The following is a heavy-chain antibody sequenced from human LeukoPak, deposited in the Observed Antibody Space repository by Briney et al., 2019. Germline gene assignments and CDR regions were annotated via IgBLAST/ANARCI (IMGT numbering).Heavy chain of an antibody. V-gene: IGHV1-46*01. CDR2: INPSGGST. J-gene: IGHJ4*02. CDR3: ARGEVEL. CDR1: GGTFSSYA. Sequence: VASVKVSCKASGGTFSSYAISWVRQAPGQGLEWMGTINPSGGSTSYAQKFQGRVTMTRDTSTSTAYMELRSLRSDDTAVYYCARGEVELWGQGTLVTVSS. D-gene: IGHD1-26*01.